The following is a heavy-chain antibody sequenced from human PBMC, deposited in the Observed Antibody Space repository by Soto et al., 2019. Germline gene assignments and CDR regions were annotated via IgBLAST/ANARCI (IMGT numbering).Heavy chain of an antibody. Sequence: GGSLRLSCAASGFTFSSYGMHWVRQAPGKGLEWVAVISYDGSNKYYADSVKGRFTISRDNSKNTLYLQMNSLRAEDTAVYYCAKDFVLLWFGELSHYYGMDVWGQGTTVTVSS. J-gene: IGHJ6*02. CDR2: ISYDGSNK. V-gene: IGHV3-30*18. D-gene: IGHD3-10*01. CDR3: AKDFVLLWFGELSHYYGMDV. CDR1: GFTFSSYG.